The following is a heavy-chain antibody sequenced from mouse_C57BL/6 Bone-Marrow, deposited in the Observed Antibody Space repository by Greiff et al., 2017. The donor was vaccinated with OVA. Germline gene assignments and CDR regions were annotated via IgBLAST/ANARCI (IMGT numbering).Heavy chain of an antibody. Sequence: QVQLQQPGAELVKPGASVKMSCKASGYTFTSYWITWVKQRPGQGLEWIGDIYPGSGSTNYNDKFKSKATLTVDTSSSTAYMQLSSLTSEDSAVYYCASPLITTVTYFDVWGTGTTVTVSS. J-gene: IGHJ1*03. D-gene: IGHD1-1*01. CDR3: ASPLITTVTYFDV. CDR1: GYTFTSYW. V-gene: IGHV1-55*01. CDR2: IYPGSGST.